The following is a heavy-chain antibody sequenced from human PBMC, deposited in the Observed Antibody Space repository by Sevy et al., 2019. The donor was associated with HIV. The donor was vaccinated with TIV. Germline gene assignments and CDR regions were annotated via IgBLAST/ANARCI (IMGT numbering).Heavy chain of an antibody. J-gene: IGHJ4*02. CDR3: ARGVGNSYGYDPDY. CDR2: INHSGST. CDR1: RGPFTGYY. V-gene: IGHV4-34*01. D-gene: IGHD5-18*01. Sequence: SETLSLTCAVYRGPFTGYYWSWIRQPPGKGLEWIGEINHSGSTTYNPSLKSRVTISVDTSKNQFSLRLTSVTAADTAVYYCARGVGNSYGYDPDYWGQGTLVTVSS.